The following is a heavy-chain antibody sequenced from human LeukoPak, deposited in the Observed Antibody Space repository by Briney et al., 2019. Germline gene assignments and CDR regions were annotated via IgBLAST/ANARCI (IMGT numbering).Heavy chain of an antibody. CDR3: ARRTGYYGALDI. Sequence: PSETLSLTCTVSGGSISSYYWSWIRQPPGKGLEWIGYIYYSGSTNYNPSLKSRVTISVDTSKNQFSLKLSSVTAADTAVYYCARRTGYYGALDIWGQGTMVTVSS. V-gene: IGHV4-59*08. J-gene: IGHJ3*02. CDR2: IYYSGST. D-gene: IGHD3/OR15-3a*01. CDR1: GGSISSYY.